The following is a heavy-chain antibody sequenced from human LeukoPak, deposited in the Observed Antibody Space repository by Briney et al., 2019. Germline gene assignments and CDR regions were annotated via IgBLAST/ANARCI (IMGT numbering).Heavy chain of an antibody. CDR3: ARVRREGYFDY. CDR1: GFTFSSYA. Sequence: GGSLRLSCAASGFTFSSYAMHWVRQAPGKGLEWVAVISYDGSNKYYADSVKGRFTISRDNSKNTLYLQMNSLRAEDTAVYYCARVRREGYFDYWGQGTLVTVSS. V-gene: IGHV3-30-3*01. CDR2: ISYDGSNK. J-gene: IGHJ4*02. D-gene: IGHD1-26*01.